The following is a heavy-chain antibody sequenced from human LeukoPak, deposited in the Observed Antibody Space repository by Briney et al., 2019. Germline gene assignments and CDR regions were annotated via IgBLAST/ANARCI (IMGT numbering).Heavy chain of an antibody. V-gene: IGHV3-53*01. Sequence: GGSLRLSCAASGFTVSGTHMSWVRQAPGKGLEWVSAMYTGGTTYYADSAQGRFTISRDNSKNTLYLQMNSLRAEDTAVYYCAKDEATSGGGLASWGQGTLVTVSS. J-gene: IGHJ4*02. CDR3: AKDEATSGGGLAS. CDR2: MYTGGTT. CDR1: GFTVSGTH. D-gene: IGHD3-16*01.